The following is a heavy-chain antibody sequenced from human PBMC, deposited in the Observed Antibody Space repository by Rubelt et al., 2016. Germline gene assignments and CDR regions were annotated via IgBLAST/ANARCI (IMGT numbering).Heavy chain of an antibody. Sequence: EVQLVESGGGLVQPGGSLRLSCAGSGFTFSSYWIHWVRQAPGKGLVWVSRINSDGSSTSYADSVKGRFPISRDNSKNPLCLQMNSLRAADTALYYCAKLFWWELPDYWGQGTLVTVSS. CDR2: INSDGSST. CDR1: GFTFSSYW. D-gene: IGHD2-15*01. V-gene: IGHV3-74*01. J-gene: IGHJ4*02. CDR3: AKLFWWELPDY.